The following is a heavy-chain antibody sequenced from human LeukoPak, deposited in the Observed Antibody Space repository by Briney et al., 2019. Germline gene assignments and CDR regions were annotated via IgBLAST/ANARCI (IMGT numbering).Heavy chain of an antibody. V-gene: IGHV3-7*01. Sequence: PGGSLRLSCAASGFTFANHWMAWVRQAPGKGPEWVANIEDDGDAKSYVESVKGRFTVSRDNARASLYLQVDSLRAEDPAVYACARHVPRSRSAFGCWGQRALVTVSS. D-gene: IGHD2-15*01. J-gene: IGHJ4*02. CDR1: GFTFANHW. CDR2: IEDDGDAK. CDR3: ARHVPRSRSAFGC.